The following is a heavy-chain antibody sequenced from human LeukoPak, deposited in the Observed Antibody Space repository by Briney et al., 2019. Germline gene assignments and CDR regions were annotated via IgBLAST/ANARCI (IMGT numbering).Heavy chain of an antibody. V-gene: IGHV3-33*06. CDR1: GFTFSSYG. D-gene: IGHD6-19*01. CDR2: IWYDGSNK. J-gene: IGHJ4*02. CDR3: VKEDKEWLASYYFDY. Sequence: GGSLRLSCAASGFTFSSYGMHWVRQAPGKGLEWVAVIWYDGSNKYYADSVKGRFTISRDNSKNTLYLQMNSLRAEDTAVYYCVKEDKEWLASYYFDYWGQGTLVTVSS.